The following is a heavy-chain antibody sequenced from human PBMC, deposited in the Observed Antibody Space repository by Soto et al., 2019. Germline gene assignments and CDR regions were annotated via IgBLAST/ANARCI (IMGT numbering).Heavy chain of an antibody. D-gene: IGHD3-22*01. CDR1: VFNFITYS. V-gene: IGHV3-21*01. Sequence: SLRLSCAASVFNFITYSLSWVCHAPGKGLEWVASISSSAVYIDYADSVKGRFTISRDNANNSLYLQMNSLRAEDTAAYYCVRDGLDYYDTERLYFDNWGQGTLVSVSS. CDR2: ISSSAVYI. CDR3: VRDGLDYYDTERLYFDN. J-gene: IGHJ4*02.